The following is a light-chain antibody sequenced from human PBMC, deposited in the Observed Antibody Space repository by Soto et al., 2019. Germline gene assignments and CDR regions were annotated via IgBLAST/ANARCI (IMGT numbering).Light chain of an antibody. Sequence: ELVLTQSPSTLSVSPGERATLACWASQSVSSYLAWYQHKPGQAPRLLIYDASNSATGIPARFSGSGSWTDFTLTISSLEPEDFAVYYCQQRSNWPWTFGQGTKVEIK. V-gene: IGKV3-11*01. CDR1: QSVSSY. CDR3: QQRSNWPWT. CDR2: DAS. J-gene: IGKJ1*01.